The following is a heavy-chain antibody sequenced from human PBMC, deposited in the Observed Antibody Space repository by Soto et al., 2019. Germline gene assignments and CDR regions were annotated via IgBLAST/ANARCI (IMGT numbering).Heavy chain of an antibody. V-gene: IGHV4-4*02. CDR1: GGSINSSNW. J-gene: IGHJ5*02. CDR3: ASPKIAFYNWFDP. D-gene: IGHD3-3*02. CDR2: IYHSGST. Sequence: SETLSLTCAVSGGSINSSNWWSWVRQPPGKGLEWIGGIYHSGSTNYNPSLKSRVTISVDTSKNQFSLKLSSVTAADTAVYYCASPKIAFYNWFDPWGQGTLVTVSS.